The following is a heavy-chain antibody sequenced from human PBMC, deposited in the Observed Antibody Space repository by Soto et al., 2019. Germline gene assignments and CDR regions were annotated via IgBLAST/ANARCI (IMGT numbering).Heavy chain of an antibody. CDR1: GYTFTSYG. Sequence: ASVKVSCKASGYTFTSYGISWVRQAPGQGLEWMGWISAYNGNTNYAQKLQGRVTMTTDTSTSTAYMELRSLRSDDTAVYYCAREVRGVIITDYYYYGMDVWGQGTTVTVSS. CDR2: ISAYNGNT. CDR3: AREVRGVIITDYYYYGMDV. J-gene: IGHJ6*02. V-gene: IGHV1-18*04. D-gene: IGHD3-10*01.